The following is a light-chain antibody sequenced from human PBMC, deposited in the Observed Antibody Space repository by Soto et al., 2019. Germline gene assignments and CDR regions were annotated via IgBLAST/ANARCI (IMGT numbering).Light chain of an antibody. Sequence: EIVLTQSPGTLSLSPGERATLSCRASQSVSSSYLAWYQQKPGQAPRLLIYGASSRATGISDRFSGSGSGTDFALTISRLEPEDFAVYYCQQYGRSPGLFTFGPGTKVDIK. CDR1: QSVSSSY. J-gene: IGKJ3*01. CDR2: GAS. V-gene: IGKV3-20*01. CDR3: QQYGRSPGLFT.